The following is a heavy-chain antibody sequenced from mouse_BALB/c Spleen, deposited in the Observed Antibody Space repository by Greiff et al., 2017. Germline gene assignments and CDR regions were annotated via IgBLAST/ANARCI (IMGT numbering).Heavy chain of an antibody. V-gene: IGHV5-6-4*01. CDR1: GFTFSSYT. D-gene: IGHD3-1*01. Sequence: EVMLVESGGGLVKPGGSLKLSCAASGFTFSSYTMSWVRQTPEKRLEWVATISSGGSYTYYPDSVKGRFTISRDNAKNTLYLQMSSLKSEDTAMYYCTREGLLYYFDYWGQGTTLTVSS. CDR3: TREGLLYYFDY. J-gene: IGHJ2*01. CDR2: ISSGGSYT.